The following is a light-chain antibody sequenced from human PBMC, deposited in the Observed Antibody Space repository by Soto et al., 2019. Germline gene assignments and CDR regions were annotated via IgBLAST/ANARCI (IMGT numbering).Light chain of an antibody. CDR1: SSDIGGHHY. CDR3: SSYAGSNNVV. CDR2: GVS. V-gene: IGLV2-14*01. J-gene: IGLJ3*02. Sequence: QSALTQPASVSGSPGQSITISCTGTSSDIGGHHYVSWYRQHPGKAPKLLIFGVSDRPSGVSNRFSASKSGNTASLTISGLQAEDEADYYCSSYAGSNNVVFGGGTKLTVL.